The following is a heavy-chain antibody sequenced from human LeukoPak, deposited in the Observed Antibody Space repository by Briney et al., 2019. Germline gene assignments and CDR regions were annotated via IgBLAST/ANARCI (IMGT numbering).Heavy chain of an antibody. CDR1: GFTFSSYA. D-gene: IGHD2-15*01. CDR2: ISGSGGST. V-gene: IGHV3-23*01. J-gene: IGHJ5*02. Sequence: PGGSLRLSCAASGFTFSSYAMSWVRQAPGKGLEWVSTISGSGGSTFYADSVKGRFTISRDNSKNTLYLQMISLRAEDTAVYYCAKGSVEVAATPSHWFDPWGQGTLVTVSS. CDR3: AKGSVEVAATPSHWFDP.